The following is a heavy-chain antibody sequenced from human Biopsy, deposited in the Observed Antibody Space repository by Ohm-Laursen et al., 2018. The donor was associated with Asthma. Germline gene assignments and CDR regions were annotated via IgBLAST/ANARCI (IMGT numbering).Heavy chain of an antibody. V-gene: IGHV3-30*18. Sequence: SLRLSCTASGFSFSNYGMHWVRQAPGKGLDWVAVISFDGTNRKYTDSVKGRFTISRDNSRNTLHLEMNSLRAEDTAVYFCAKEVSAGWERRRGHDSWGQATLITVSS. CDR1: GFSFSNYG. D-gene: IGHD1-1*01. J-gene: IGHJ4*02. CDR3: AKEVSAGWERRRGHDS. CDR2: ISFDGTNR.